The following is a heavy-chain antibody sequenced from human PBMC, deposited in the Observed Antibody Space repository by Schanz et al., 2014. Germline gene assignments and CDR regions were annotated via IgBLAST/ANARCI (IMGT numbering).Heavy chain of an antibody. CDR2: ISDSSSYT. V-gene: IGHV3-11*06. J-gene: IGHJ4*02. CDR1: GFTFSDYF. CDR3: ARDKGGYYPFDY. Sequence: QVQLVESGGGLVKPGGSLRLSCAASGFTFSDYFMNWIRQTPGKGLEWVAYISDSSSYTNYADSVKGRFTISRDNGKNSLYLQMNSLRAEDTAVYYCARDKGGYYPFDYWGQGTLVTVSS. D-gene: IGHD3-3*01.